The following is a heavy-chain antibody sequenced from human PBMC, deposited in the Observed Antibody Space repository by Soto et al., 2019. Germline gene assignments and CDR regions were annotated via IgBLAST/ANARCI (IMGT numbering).Heavy chain of an antibody. Sequence: EVQLVESGGGLVQPGGSLRLSCAASGFTFSSYSMNWVRQAPGKGLEWVSYISSSSSTIYYADSVKGRFTISRDNAKNSRYLQMNGLRAEATAVYYCARHPERIADIGWFDPWGQGTLVTVSS. CDR3: ARHPERIADIGWFDP. V-gene: IGHV3-48*01. CDR2: ISSSSSTI. J-gene: IGHJ5*02. D-gene: IGHD6-13*01. CDR1: GFTFSSYS.